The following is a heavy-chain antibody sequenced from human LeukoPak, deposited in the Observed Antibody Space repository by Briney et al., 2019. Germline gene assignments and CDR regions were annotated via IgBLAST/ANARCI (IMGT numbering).Heavy chain of an antibody. D-gene: IGHD2-21*02. Sequence: SETLSLTCTVSGGSIRGYYWSWIRQPAGKGLEWIGLIYSSGSTNYNPSLESRVTMSVDTFKHQFSLKLTSVTAADTAVYHCARDMHCFGYYFDYWGQGILVTVSS. CDR1: GGSIRGYY. J-gene: IGHJ4*02. V-gene: IGHV4-4*07. CDR3: ARDMHCFGYYFDY. CDR2: IYSSGST.